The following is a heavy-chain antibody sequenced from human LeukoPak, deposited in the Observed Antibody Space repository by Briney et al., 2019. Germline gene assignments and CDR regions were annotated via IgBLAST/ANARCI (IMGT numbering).Heavy chain of an antibody. V-gene: IGHV4-39*01. J-gene: IGHJ3*02. CDR2: IYYSGST. CDR3: AIHGDTYSNHVLIAFAI. CDR1: GGSISSGSYY. D-gene: IGHD6-13*01. Sequence: SETLSLTCTVSGGSISSGSYYWGWIRQPPGEGLAWIGSIYYSGSTYYNPSLKSRVTISVDTSKNQFSLKLSSVTAADTAVYYCAIHGDTYSNHVLIAFAIWGQGTMVTVSS.